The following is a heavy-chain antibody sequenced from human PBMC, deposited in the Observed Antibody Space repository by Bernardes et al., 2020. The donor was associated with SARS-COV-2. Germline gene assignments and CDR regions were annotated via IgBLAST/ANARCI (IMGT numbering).Heavy chain of an antibody. D-gene: IGHD3-10*01. Sequence: ASVKVSCKASGYTFSTYGLSWMRQAPGQGLEWMGWIGPYNDNTNHAQKFQGRLTMTTDASTNTGHMELRSLKSDDTAVYYCARGNLIRGVLRLVDPWGQGTLVTVSS. J-gene: IGHJ5*02. CDR1: GYTFSTYG. CDR3: ARGNLIRGVLRLVDP. CDR2: IGPYNDNT. V-gene: IGHV1-18*01.